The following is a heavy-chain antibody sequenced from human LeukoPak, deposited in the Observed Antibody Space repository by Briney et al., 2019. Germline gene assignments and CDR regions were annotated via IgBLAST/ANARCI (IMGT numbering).Heavy chain of an antibody. D-gene: IGHD3-22*01. CDR3: TRDRGGNFFDSSGLDY. CDR1: GFTFSSYA. J-gene: IGHJ4*02. CDR2: ISYDGSNK. Sequence: GGSLRLSCAASGFTFSSYAMHWVRQAPGKGLEWVAVISYDGSNKYYADSVKGRFTISRDNAKNTLYLQMDSLTAEDTALYFCTRDRGGNFFDSSGLDYWGPGTLVTVSA. V-gene: IGHV3-30-3*01.